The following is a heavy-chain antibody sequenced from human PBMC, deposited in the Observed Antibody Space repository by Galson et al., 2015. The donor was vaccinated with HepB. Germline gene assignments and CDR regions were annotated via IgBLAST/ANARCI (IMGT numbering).Heavy chain of an antibody. CDR2: ISYDGNYR. CDR3: ARDKGVGYFDS. CDR1: GFTFSSYG. Sequence: SLRLSCAVSGFTFSSYGMHWVRQAPGKGLEWVAVISYDGNYRYDGDSVKGRADSVKGRFTISRDNSKNTVYLQMNSLRDEDTAVYYCARDKGVGYFDSWGRGTLVTVSS. D-gene: IGHD3-10*01. V-gene: IGHV3-30*03. J-gene: IGHJ4*02.